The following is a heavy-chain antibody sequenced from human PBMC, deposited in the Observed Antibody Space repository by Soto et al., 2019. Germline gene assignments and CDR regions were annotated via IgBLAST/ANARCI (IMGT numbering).Heavy chain of an antibody. CDR3: AREGRYSGDSSGYYYEVWFDP. J-gene: IGHJ5*02. Sequence: SETLSLTCTVSGGSISSAGYYWSWIRQHPGKGLEWIGYIYYSGSTYYNPSLKSRVTISVDTSKNQFSLKLSSVTAADTAVYYCAREGRYSGDSSGYYYEVWFDPWGQGTLVTASS. D-gene: IGHD3-22*01. CDR1: GGSISSAGYY. V-gene: IGHV4-31*03. CDR2: IYYSGST.